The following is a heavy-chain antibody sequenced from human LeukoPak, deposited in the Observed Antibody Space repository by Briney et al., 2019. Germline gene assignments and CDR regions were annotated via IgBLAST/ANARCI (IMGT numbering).Heavy chain of an antibody. V-gene: IGHV1-69*13. D-gene: IGHD3-3*01. J-gene: IGHJ6*03. CDR1: GGIFSSYG. CDR3: ARGFWSGYLHNYYMDV. CDR2: IIPLFGTA. Sequence: GDSVKVSCKAAGGIFSSYGIGWVRQDRGQGLEWVGGIIPLFGTADYAQKVQGRVTITADESTSTAYMELRSLRSEDTAVYYCARGFWSGYLHNYYMDVWGKGTTVIVSS.